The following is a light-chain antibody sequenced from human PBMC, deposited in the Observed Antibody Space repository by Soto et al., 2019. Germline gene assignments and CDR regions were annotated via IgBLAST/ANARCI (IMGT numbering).Light chain of an antibody. CDR1: QSLSNTY. Sequence: EILLTQSPGTLSLSPGERATLSCRTSQSLSNTYLAWYQQKPGQSPRLLIFDASTRATGIPDRFSGSGSGTDFTLTISRLEPEDFAVYYCQLYGFSPPTFGRRTNEQVK. CDR3: QLYGFSPPT. J-gene: IGKJ1*01. CDR2: DAS. V-gene: IGKV3-20*01.